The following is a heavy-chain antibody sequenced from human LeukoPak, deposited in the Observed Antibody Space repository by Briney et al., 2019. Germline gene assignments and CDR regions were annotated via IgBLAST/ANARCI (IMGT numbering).Heavy chain of an antibody. D-gene: IGHD5-12*01. CDR2: INHSGST. J-gene: IGHJ5*02. CDR3: ARGGGGYSGYGQRHWFDP. CDR1: GGSFSGYY. V-gene: IGHV4-34*01. Sequence: SETLSLTCAVYGGSFSGYYWSWIRQPPGKGLEWIGEINHSGSTNYNPSLKSRVTISVDTSKNQFSLKLSSVTAADTAVYYCARGGGGYSGYGQRHWFDPWGQGTLVTVSS.